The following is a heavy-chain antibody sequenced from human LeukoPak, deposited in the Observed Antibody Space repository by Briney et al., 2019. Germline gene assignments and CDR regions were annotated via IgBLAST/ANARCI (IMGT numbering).Heavy chain of an antibody. J-gene: IGHJ3*02. V-gene: IGHV7-4-1*02. D-gene: IGHD2-21*02. CDR1: GYTFTSYA. CDR3: AREIVVVTAISNDAFDI. Sequence: ASVKVSCKASGYTFTSYAMNWVRQAPGQGLEWMGWINTNTGNPTYAQGFTGRFVFSLDTSVSTAYLQISSLKAEDTAVYYCAREIVVVTAISNDAFDIWGQGTMVTVSS. CDR2: INTNTGNP.